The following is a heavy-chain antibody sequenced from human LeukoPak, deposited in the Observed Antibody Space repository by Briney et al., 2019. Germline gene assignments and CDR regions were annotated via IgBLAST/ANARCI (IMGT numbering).Heavy chain of an antibody. V-gene: IGHV4-4*07. CDR3: ARLALPAAVGAFHI. CDR1: GGSTTSYY. Sequence: PSETLSLTCTVSGGSTTSYYWSWIRQPAGKGPEYIGRINTSGSTNYNPSLKSRVTMSVDTSKNQFSLKLSSVTAADTAVYYCARLALPAAVGAFHIWGQGTMVIVSS. CDR2: INTSGST. J-gene: IGHJ3*02. D-gene: IGHD2-2*01.